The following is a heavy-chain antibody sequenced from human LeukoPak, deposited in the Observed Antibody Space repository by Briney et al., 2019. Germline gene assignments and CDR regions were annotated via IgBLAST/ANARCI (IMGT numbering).Heavy chain of an antibody. CDR3: AKGSGSYENNWFDP. J-gene: IGHJ5*02. CDR1: GFTFSSYA. Sequence: GGSLRLSCAASGFTFSSYAMSWVRQAPGKGLEWVSAISGSGGSTYYADSVKGRFTISRVNSKNTLYLQMNTLRAEDTAVYYCAKGSGSYENNWFDPWGQGTLVTVSS. D-gene: IGHD1-26*01. V-gene: IGHV3-23*01. CDR2: ISGSGGST.